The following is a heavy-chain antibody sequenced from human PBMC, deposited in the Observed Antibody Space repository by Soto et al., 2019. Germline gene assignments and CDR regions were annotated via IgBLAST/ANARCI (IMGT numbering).Heavy chain of an antibody. D-gene: IGHD2-2*02. CDR1: GGSISSSSYY. V-gene: IGHV4-39*01. J-gene: IGHJ4*02. Sequence: SETLSLTCTVSGGSISSSSYYWGWIRQPPGKGLEWIGSIYYSGSTYYNPSLKSRVTISVDTSKNQYSLKLSSVTAADTAVYFCARHVTGLGYCSSISCYTDYWGQGTPVTVSS. CDR2: IYYSGST. CDR3: ARHVTGLGYCSSISCYTDY.